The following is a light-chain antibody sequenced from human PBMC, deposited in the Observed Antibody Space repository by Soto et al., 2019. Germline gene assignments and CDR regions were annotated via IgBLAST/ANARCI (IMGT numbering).Light chain of an antibody. CDR1: QSVSSS. J-gene: IGKJ1*01. CDR3: QQYNSYWT. V-gene: IGKV3-15*01. CDR2: DAF. Sequence: EILMTQSPATLSVFPGERATLPCRASQSVSSSLAWYQQKPGQAPRLLIYDAFTRATGIPARFSGSGSGTEFTLTISRLEPEDFAVYYCQQYNSYWTFGQGTKVDIK.